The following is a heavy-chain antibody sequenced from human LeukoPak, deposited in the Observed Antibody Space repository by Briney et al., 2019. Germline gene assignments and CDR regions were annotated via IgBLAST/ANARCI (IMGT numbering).Heavy chain of an antibody. CDR2: ISGSGGST. D-gene: IGHD3-3*01. CDR1: GFTFSSYA. V-gene: IGHV3-23*01. CDR3: ARARVSDYDFWSGYSSIYYMDV. J-gene: IGHJ6*03. Sequence: GGSLRLSCAASGFTFSSYAMSWVRQAPGKGLEWVSAISGSGGSTYYADSVKGRFTISRDNAKNSLYLQMNSLRAEDTALYYCARARVSDYDFWSGYSSIYYMDVWGKGTTVTVSS.